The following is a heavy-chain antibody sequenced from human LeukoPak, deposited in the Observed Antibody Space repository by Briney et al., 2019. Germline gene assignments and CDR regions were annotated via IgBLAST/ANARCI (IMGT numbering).Heavy chain of an antibody. CDR1: GGSISSYY. CDR2: IYDSGST. CDR3: ARQSISGSSLSYFDY. J-gene: IGHJ4*02. Sequence: SETLSLTCTVSGGSISSYYWSWIRQPPGEGLEWIGNIYDSGSTNYNPSLKSRLTISVDTSKNQCSLKLSSVTAADTAVYYCARQSISGSSLSYFDYWGQGTLVNVSS. V-gene: IGHV4-59*01. D-gene: IGHD3-22*01.